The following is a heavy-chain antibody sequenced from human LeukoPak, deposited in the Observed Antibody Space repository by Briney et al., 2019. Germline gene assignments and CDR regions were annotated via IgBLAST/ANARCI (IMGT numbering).Heavy chain of an antibody. CDR3: ARLGVIVAAWDGMDV. CDR1: GYSFTSYW. D-gene: IGHD6-13*01. CDR2: IYPDDSDT. Sequence: GESLQISCQGSGYSFTSYWIGWVRQMPGKGREWMGIIYPDDSDTRYSPSFQGQVTISADKSISTAYLQWSSLKASDTAMYYCARLGVIVAAWDGMDVWGQGTTVTVSS. J-gene: IGHJ6*02. V-gene: IGHV5-51*01.